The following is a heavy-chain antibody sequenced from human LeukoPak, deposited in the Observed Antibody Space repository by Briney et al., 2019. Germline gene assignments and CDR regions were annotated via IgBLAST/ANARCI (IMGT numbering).Heavy chain of an antibody. CDR2: ISSSSSYI. Sequence: GGSLRLSCAASGFTFSSYSMNWVRQAPGKGLEWVSSISSSSSYIYYADSVKGRFTISRDNAKNSLYPQMNSLRAEDTAVYYCASRTYHYDSSGSALDYWGQGTLVTVSS. CDR1: GFTFSSYS. V-gene: IGHV3-21*01. D-gene: IGHD3-22*01. CDR3: ASRTYHYDSSGSALDY. J-gene: IGHJ4*02.